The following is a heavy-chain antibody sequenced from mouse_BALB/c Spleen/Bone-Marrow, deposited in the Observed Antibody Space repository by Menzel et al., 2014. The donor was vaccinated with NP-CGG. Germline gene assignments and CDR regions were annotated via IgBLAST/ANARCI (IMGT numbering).Heavy chain of an antibody. Sequence: VQLKESGGGLVQPGGSRKLSCAASGFTFSSYGMSWVRQTPDKRLELVANINDNGGSTYYPDSMMGRFTVSRDNAKNTLFLQMTSLRSEDTAMYYCARKGAMITHYYAMDYWGQGTSVTVSS. D-gene: IGHD2-4*01. CDR1: GFTFSSYG. CDR2: INDNGGST. CDR3: ARKGAMITHYYAMDY. V-gene: IGHV5-6-3*01. J-gene: IGHJ4*01.